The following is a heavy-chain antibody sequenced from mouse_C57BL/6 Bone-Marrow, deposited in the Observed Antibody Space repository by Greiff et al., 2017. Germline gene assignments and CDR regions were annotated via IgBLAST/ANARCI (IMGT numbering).Heavy chain of an antibody. J-gene: IGHJ2*01. D-gene: IGHD2-12*01. CDR2: IYPRSGNT. Sequence: QVQLQQSGAELARPGASVKLSCKASGYTFTSYGISWVKQRTGQGLEWIGEIYPRSGNTYYNEKFKGKATLTADKSSITAYMELRSLTSEDSAVYFCARYWSERHFDYWVQGTTLTVSS. CDR3: ARYWSERHFDY. V-gene: IGHV1-81*01. CDR1: GYTFTSYG.